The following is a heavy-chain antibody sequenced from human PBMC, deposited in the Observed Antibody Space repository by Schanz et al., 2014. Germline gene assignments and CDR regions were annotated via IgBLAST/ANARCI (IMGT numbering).Heavy chain of an antibody. CDR2: INQDGSQK. V-gene: IGHV3-7*03. J-gene: IGHJ4*02. CDR3: AKALGLRPFDY. Sequence: VQLVESGGDVVQPGRSLRLSCAASGFTFSSYGMHWVRQAPGKGLEWVANINQDGSQKYYVGSVKGRFTISRDNAKNSLYLQMNGLRPEDTAFYYCAKALGLRPFDYWGQGTLVTVSS. CDR1: GFTFSSYG. D-gene: IGHD2-21*01.